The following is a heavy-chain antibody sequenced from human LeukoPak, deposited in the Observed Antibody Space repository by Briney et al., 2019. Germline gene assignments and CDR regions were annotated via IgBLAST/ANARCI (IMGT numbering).Heavy chain of an antibody. Sequence: PGGSLRLSCAASGFTFSSYALSWVRQAPGKGLEWVSAISGSGGSTYYADSVKGRFTISRDNSKNTLYLQMNSLRAEDTAVYYCAKDRGNRYYFDYWGQGTLVTVSS. CDR2: ISGSGGST. CDR1: GFTFSSYA. V-gene: IGHV3-23*01. CDR3: AKDRGNRYYFDY. J-gene: IGHJ4*02.